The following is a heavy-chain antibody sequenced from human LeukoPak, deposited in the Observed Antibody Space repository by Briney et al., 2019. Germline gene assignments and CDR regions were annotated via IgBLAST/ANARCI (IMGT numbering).Heavy chain of an antibody. V-gene: IGHV3-21*01. J-gene: IGHJ4*02. CDR1: GFTFSSYS. CDR3: TSDASTSWRSDY. Sequence: PGGSLRLSCAASGFTFSSYSMSWVRQAPGKGLEWVSSISSGSSYIYYADSVKGRFTISRDNAKNSLFLQMNSLRAEDTAVYYCTSDASTSWRSDYWGQGTLVTVSS. CDR2: ISSGSSYI. D-gene: IGHD5/OR15-5a*01.